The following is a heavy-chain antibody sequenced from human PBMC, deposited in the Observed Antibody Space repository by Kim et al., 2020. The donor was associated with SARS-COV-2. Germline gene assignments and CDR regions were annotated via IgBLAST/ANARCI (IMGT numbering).Heavy chain of an antibody. Sequence: SETLSLTCAVSGGSISGDTWWSWVRQPPGKGLEWIGEIHHSGHTTYNPSLQSRVSMSVDNSKNHFSLNFYSVTAADTAVYYCAQLPAYWGQGTLVTVSS. CDR3: AQLPAY. CDR2: IHHSGHT. D-gene: IGHD1-1*01. J-gene: IGHJ4*02. CDR1: GGSISGDTW. V-gene: IGHV4-4*02.